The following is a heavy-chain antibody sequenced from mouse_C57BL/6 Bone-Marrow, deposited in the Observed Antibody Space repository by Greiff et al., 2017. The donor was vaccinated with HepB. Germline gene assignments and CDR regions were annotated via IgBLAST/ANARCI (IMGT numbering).Heavy chain of an antibody. Sequence: QVQLQQPGAELVKPGASVKLSCKASGYTFTSYWMQWVKQRPGQGLEWIGEIDPSDSYTNYNQKFKGQATLTVDTSSSTAYMQLRSLTSEDSAVYYCASGDGYYDYWGQGTTLTVSS. CDR3: ASGDGYYDY. V-gene: IGHV1-50*01. CDR1: GYTFTSYW. CDR2: IDPSDSYT. D-gene: IGHD2-3*01. J-gene: IGHJ2*01.